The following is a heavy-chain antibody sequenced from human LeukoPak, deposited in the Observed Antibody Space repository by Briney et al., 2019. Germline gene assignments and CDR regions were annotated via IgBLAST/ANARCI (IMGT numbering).Heavy chain of an antibody. CDR1: GFTFSSYE. V-gene: IGHV3-48*03. CDR3: ARDSGSYMNLYYYYGMDV. Sequence: GGSLRLSCAASGFTFSSYEMNWVRQAPGKGLEWVSCISSSGSNIYYADSVKGRFTISRDNAKNSLYLQMNSLRAEDTAVYYCARDSGSYMNLYYYYGMDVWGKGTTVTVSS. D-gene: IGHD3-10*01. J-gene: IGHJ6*04. CDR2: ISSSGSNI.